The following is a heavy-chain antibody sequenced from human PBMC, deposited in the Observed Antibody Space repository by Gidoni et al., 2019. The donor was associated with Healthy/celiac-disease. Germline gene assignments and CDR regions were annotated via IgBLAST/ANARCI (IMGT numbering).Heavy chain of an antibody. CDR2: IYYSGST. J-gene: IGHJ5*02. CDR1: GGSISSSSYY. D-gene: IGHD3-3*01. Sequence: QLQLQESGPGLVKPSETLSLTCTVSGGSISSSSYYWGWIRQPPGKGLEWIGSIYYSGSTYYNPSLKSRVTISVDTSKNQFSLKLSSVTAADTAVYYCASHTVLRFLEWVGWFDPWGQGTLVTVSS. V-gene: IGHV4-39*01. CDR3: ASHTVLRFLEWVGWFDP.